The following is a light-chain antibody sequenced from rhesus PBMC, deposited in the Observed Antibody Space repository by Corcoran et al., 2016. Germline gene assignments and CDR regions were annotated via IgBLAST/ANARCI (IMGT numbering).Light chain of an antibody. CDR2: YAS. J-gene: IGKJ1*01. V-gene: IGKV1-37*01. CDR3: QQYNSAPWT. CDR1: QGISSY. Sequence: DIQMTQSPSSLSASVGDTVTITCRASQGISSYLAWYQKKPGKAPKPLIYYASNLESGVPSRFSGSVSVTEFTLTISSLQPEDFATYYCQQYNSAPWTFGQGTKVEIK.